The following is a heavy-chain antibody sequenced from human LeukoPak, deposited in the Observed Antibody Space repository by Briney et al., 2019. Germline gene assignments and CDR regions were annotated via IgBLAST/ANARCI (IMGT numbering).Heavy chain of an antibody. CDR3: AREKSIAARPDVFIGY. CDR2: INPSGGST. Sequence: GASVKVSCKASGYTFTSYGISWVRQAPGQGLEWMGIINPSGGSTSYAQKFQGRVTMTRDTSTSTVYMELSSLRSEDTAVYYCAREKSIAARPDVFIGYWGQGTLVTVSS. J-gene: IGHJ4*02. V-gene: IGHV1-46*01. D-gene: IGHD6-6*01. CDR1: GYTFTSYG.